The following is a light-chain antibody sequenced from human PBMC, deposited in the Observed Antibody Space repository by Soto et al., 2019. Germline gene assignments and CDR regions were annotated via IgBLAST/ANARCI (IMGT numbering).Light chain of an antibody. CDR2: EVS. J-gene: IGLJ1*01. Sequence: QSALTQPASVSGSPGQSIAISCTGTSSDVGYSNYVSWYQQHPGKAPKLMIYEVSNRPSGVSDRFSGSESGNTASLTISGLQAEDEADYYCNSYKSSSSPSVFGTGTKLTVL. CDR3: NSYKSSSSPSV. V-gene: IGLV2-14*01. CDR1: SSDVGYSNY.